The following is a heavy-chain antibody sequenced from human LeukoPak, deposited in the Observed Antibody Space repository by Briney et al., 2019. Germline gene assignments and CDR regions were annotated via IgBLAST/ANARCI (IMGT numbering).Heavy chain of an antibody. CDR2: INPNSGGT. V-gene: IGHV1-2*04. J-gene: IGHJ4*02. Sequence: ASVKVSCKASGYTFTSYGISWVRQAPGQGLEWMGWINPNSGGTNYAQKFQGWVTMTRDTSISTAYMELSRLRSDDTAVYYCARGVNGDYLDYWSQGTLVTVSS. CDR1: GYTFTSYG. D-gene: IGHD4-17*01. CDR3: ARGVNGDYLDY.